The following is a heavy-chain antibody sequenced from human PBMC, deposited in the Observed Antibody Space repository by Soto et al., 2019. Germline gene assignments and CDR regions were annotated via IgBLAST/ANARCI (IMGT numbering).Heavy chain of an antibody. J-gene: IGHJ4*02. CDR3: ARVVYYYFDY. CDR1: GFTFSSYA. CDR2: ISYDGSNK. Sequence: GGSLRLSCADPGFTFSSYAMHWVRQAPGKGLEWVAVISYDGSNKYYADSVKGRFTISRDNSKNTLYLQMNSLRAEDTAVYYCARVVYYYFDYWGQGTLVTVSS. V-gene: IGHV3-30-3*01. D-gene: IGHD1-20*01.